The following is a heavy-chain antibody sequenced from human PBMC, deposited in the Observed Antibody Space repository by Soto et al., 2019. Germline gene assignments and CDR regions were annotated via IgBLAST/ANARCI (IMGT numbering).Heavy chain of an antibody. CDR3: ARGIRFLEVTGLNWFGP. J-gene: IGHJ5*02. Sequence: SETLSLTCTVSGGSISSGDYYWSWIRQPPGKGLEWIGYIYYSGSTYYNPSLKSRVTISVDTSKNQFSLKLSSVTAADTAVYYCARGIRFLEVTGLNWFGPRGQGTLVT. CDR2: IYYSGST. D-gene: IGHD3-3*01. CDR1: GGSISSGDYY. V-gene: IGHV4-30-4*01.